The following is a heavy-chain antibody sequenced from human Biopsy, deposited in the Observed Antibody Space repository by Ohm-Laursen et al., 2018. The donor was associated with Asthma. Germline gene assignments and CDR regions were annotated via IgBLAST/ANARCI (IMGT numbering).Heavy chain of an antibody. CDR1: GGTLSNLA. D-gene: IGHD6-19*01. J-gene: IGHJ6*02. Sequence: SSVKVSCKAPGGTLSNLAISWVRQAPGQGLEWLGGIMTVFGTTNYAQKFQGRVTITADESTSTAYMEVTSLRSEDTAIYYCARCQVGYSSGWSLLLKKIYYSGMDVWGQGTAVTVSS. CDR3: ARCQVGYSSGWSLLLKKIYYSGMDV. CDR2: IMTVFGTT. V-gene: IGHV1-69*01.